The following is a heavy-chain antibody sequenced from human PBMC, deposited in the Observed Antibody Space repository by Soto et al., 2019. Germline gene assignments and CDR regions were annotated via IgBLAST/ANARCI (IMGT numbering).Heavy chain of an antibody. V-gene: IGHV4-31*03. J-gene: IGHJ5*02. Sequence: SETLSLTCTFSGGSISSGGYYWSWIRQHPGKGLEWIGYIYYSGSTYYNPSLKSRVTISVDTSKNQFSLKLSSVTAADTAVYYCARDRGDYWFDPWGQGTLVTVSS. CDR2: IYYSGST. D-gene: IGHD3-3*01. CDR1: GGSISSGGYY. CDR3: ARDRGDYWFDP.